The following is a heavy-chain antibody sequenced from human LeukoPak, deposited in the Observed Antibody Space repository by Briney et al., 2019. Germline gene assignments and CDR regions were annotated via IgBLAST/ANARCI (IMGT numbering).Heavy chain of an antibody. Sequence: PGGSLRLSCAASGFTFSSYAMSWVRQAPGKGLEWVAVISYDGSNKYYADSVKGRFTISRDNSKNTLYLQMNSLRAEDTAVYYCARGVDFVRYFVEMATNLSGDVWGQGTTVTVSS. J-gene: IGHJ6*02. D-gene: IGHD5-24*01. CDR2: ISYDGSNK. CDR1: GFTFSSYA. CDR3: ARGVDFVRYFVEMATNLSGDV. V-gene: IGHV3-30-3*01.